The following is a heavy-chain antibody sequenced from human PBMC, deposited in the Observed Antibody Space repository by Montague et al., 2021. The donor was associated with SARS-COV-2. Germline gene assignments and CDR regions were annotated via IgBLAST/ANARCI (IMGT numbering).Heavy chain of an antibody. Sequence: ETMSLTCTVTGGPISGSSDYWGWIRQSPGKGLEWIASVDYSGNTYYSPSLKSRLTISVDTSKNQFSLKLNSVTAADTALYYCARREYSYGWGDWGQGTLVTVSS. CDR1: GGPISGSSDY. J-gene: IGHJ4*02. CDR3: ARREYSYGWGD. CDR2: VDYSGNT. D-gene: IGHD5-18*01. V-gene: IGHV4-39*01.